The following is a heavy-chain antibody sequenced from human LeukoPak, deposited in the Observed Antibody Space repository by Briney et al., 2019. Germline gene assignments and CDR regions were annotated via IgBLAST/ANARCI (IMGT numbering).Heavy chain of an antibody. CDR3: ARDPYYGDYVV. J-gene: IGHJ4*02. D-gene: IGHD4-17*01. CDR2: ISSSGSTT. CDR1: GFTFSSYE. Sequence: GGSLRLSCAASGFTFSSYEMNWVRQAPGKGLEWVSYISSSGSTTYYADSVKGRFTISRDNAKNSLYLQMNRLRAEDTAVYYCARDPYYGDYVVWGQGTLVTVSS. V-gene: IGHV3-48*03.